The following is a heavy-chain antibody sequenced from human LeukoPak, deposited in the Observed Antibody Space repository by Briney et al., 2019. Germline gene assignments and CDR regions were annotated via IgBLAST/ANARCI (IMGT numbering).Heavy chain of an antibody. Sequence: PSETLSLTCTVAYDSISSYYWSWIWQPPGKGLEWIGYIHNSGSTMYNPSLKSRLAMSLDTSKNQFSLNLNSVTAADTAVYYCARGIRGAADYWGQGTLVTVSS. CDR1: YDSISSYY. CDR2: IHNSGST. D-gene: IGHD3-16*01. CDR3: ARGIRGAADY. J-gene: IGHJ4*02. V-gene: IGHV4-59*01.